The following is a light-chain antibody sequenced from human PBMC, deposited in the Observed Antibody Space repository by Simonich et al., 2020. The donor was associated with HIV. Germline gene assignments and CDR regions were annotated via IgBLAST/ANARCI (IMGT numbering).Light chain of an antibody. CDR1: ALPKKS. V-gene: IGLV3-10*01. CDR2: DDT. Sequence: SYELTQPPSVSVSPGQTARITCSGDALPKKSAYWYQQKSGQAPVLVILDDTKRPSGIPERFSGSSSGTTATLTISGAQVEDEADYYCYSTDNSGNHRLFGGGTKLTVL. J-gene: IGLJ2*01. CDR3: YSTDNSGNHRL.